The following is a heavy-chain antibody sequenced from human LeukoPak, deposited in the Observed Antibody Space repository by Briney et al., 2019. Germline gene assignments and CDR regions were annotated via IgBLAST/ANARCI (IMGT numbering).Heavy chain of an antibody. V-gene: IGHV4-59*08. CDR3: AGHRFASPLDS. J-gene: IGHJ4*02. D-gene: IGHD3-10*01. CDR1: GGSIRGYY. CDR2: IYYSGST. Sequence: PSETLSLTCTVSGGSIRGYYWSWIRQPPGKGLEWIGYIYYSGSTNYNPSLNSRVTISVDTSKNQFSMKLNSVTAADTAVYYCAGHRFASPLDSWGQGTLVTVSS.